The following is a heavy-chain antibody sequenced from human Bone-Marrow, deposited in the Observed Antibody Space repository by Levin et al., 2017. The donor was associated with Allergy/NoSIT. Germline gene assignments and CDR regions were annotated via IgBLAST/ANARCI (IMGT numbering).Heavy chain of an antibody. CDR2: IKQDVSEI. J-gene: IGHJ5*01. CDR1: GFIFSSYW. Sequence: GESLKISCAGSGFIFSSYWMTWVRQAPGKGLEWVANIKQDVSEIYYVDSVKGRFTISRDNAKNSLYLQMNSLTVEDTAVYYCARDSGPFGSHWFDSWGQGTLVTVSS. CDR3: ARDSGPFGSHWFDS. D-gene: IGHD3-10*01. V-gene: IGHV3-7*01.